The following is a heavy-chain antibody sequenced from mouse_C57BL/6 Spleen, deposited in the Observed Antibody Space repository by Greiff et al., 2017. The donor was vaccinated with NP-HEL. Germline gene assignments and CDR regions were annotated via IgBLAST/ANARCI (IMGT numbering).Heavy chain of an antibody. CDR3: ARNYGLTFGYAMDY. D-gene: IGHD2-2*01. V-gene: IGHV1-19*01. J-gene: IGHJ4*01. CDR1: GCTFTDYY. CDR2: INPYNGGT. Sequence: EVQLQQSGPVLVKPGASVKMSCKASGCTFTDYYMNWVKQSHGKSLEWIGVINPYNGGTSYNQKFKGKATLTVDKSSSTAYMELNSLTSEDSAVYYCARNYGLTFGYAMDYWGQGTSVTVSS.